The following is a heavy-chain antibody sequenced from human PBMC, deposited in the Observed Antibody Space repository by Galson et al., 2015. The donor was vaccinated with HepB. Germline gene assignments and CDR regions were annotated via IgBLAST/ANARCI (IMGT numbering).Heavy chain of an antibody. Sequence: SVKVSCKASGYTFTGYYMHRVRQAPGQGLEWMGRINPNGGATNYVQKFQGRVTMTSDTSISTAYMELSRLRSDDTAVYYCARGRYTSGWSSEWFDPWGQGTLVTVSS. D-gene: IGHD6-19*01. CDR3: ARGRYTSGWSSEWFDP. J-gene: IGHJ5*02. V-gene: IGHV1-2*06. CDR1: GYTFTGYY. CDR2: INPNGGAT.